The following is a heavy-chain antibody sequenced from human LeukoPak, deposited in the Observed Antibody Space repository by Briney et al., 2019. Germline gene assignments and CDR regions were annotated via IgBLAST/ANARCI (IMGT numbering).Heavy chain of an antibody. D-gene: IGHD3-22*01. CDR2: MSYDGSET. V-gene: IGHV3-30*18. Sequence: PGASLRLPCAASGFTFSTYGMHWVRQAPGQGLEWLAVMSYDGSETYYAETVKGRFTISRDNSKNTSYLQMSSLRAEDTAVYYCAKDTTYDLWDSRNTIDLWGQGTTVSVSS. CDR3: AKDTTYDLWDSRNTIDL. CDR1: GFTFSTYG. J-gene: IGHJ6*02.